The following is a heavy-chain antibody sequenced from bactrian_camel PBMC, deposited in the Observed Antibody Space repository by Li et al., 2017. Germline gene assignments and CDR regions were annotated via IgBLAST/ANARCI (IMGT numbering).Heavy chain of an antibody. D-gene: IGHD3*01. CDR2: INSGGGGGADV. V-gene: IGHV3S40*01. Sequence: VQLVESGGGSVQPGGSLTLSCGASGFAFSNYDMSWVRQAPGKPLEWVSGINSGGGGGADVYYADSVKGRFTISRGDAKNSLYLQMNSLKTEDTAVYYCATDLFREYNHWGQGTQVTVS. CDR1: GFAFSNYD. J-gene: IGHJ4*01. CDR3: ATDLFREYNH.